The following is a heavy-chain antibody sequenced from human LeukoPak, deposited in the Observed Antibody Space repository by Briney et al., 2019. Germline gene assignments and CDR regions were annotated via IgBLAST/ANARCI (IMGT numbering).Heavy chain of an antibody. CDR3: ARQLGYCSDGSYYFDY. Sequence: PGGSLRLSCAASGFTFSSYAMSWVRQAPGKGLEWVSAISGSGGSTYYADSVKGRFTISRDNSKNTLYLQMNSFRAEDTAVYYCARQLGYCSDGSYYFDYWGQGTLVTVSS. V-gene: IGHV3-23*01. J-gene: IGHJ4*02. CDR2: ISGSGGST. D-gene: IGHD2-15*01. CDR1: GFTFSSYA.